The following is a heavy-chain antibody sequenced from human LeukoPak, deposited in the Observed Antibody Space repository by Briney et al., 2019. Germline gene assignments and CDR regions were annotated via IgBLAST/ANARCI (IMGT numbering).Heavy chain of an antibody. CDR3: ARERITMVRGVITN. CDR2: INHSGST. D-gene: IGHD3-10*01. CDR1: GGSFSGYY. J-gene: IGHJ4*02. Sequence: PSETLSLTCAVYGGSFSGYYWSWIRQPPGKGLEWSGEINHSGSTNYNPSLKSRVTISVDTSKNQFSLKLSSVTAADTAVYYCARERITMVRGVITNWGQGTLVTVSS. V-gene: IGHV4-34*01.